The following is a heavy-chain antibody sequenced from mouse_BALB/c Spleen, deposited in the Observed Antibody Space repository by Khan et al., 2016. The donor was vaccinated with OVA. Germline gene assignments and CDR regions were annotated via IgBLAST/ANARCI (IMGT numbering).Heavy chain of an antibody. D-gene: IGHD3-2*02. J-gene: IGHJ1*01. CDR3: ARGTTTAYWYFDV. Sequence: QVQLQQPGAELVRPGASVKLSCKASGYSFTSYWMNWVKQRPGQGLEWIGLIHPSASETRLNQKFKDKATLTVDKSSSTAYMQLSSPTAEDSEVDYCARGTTTAYWYFDVWGAGTTVTVSS. CDR2: IHPSASET. V-gene: IGHV1S82*01. CDR1: GYSFTSYW.